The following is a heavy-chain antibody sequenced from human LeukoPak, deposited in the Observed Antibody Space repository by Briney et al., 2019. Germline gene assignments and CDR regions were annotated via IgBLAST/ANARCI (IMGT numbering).Heavy chain of an antibody. Sequence: PGGSLRLSCAASGFTVSSNYMSWVRQAPGKGLEWVSVIYSGGSTYYADSVKGRFTISRDNSKITLYLQMNSLRAEDTAVYYCARAEVNYDFWSGYLEQHQDFDYWGQGTLVTVSS. CDR1: GFTVSSNY. D-gene: IGHD3-3*01. J-gene: IGHJ4*02. CDR3: ARAEVNYDFWSGYLEQHQDFDY. V-gene: IGHV3-53*01. CDR2: IYSGGST.